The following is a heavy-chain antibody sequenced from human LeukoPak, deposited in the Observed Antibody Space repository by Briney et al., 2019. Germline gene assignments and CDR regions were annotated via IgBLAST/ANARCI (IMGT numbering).Heavy chain of an antibody. J-gene: IGHJ3*02. CDR3: ARDRSLAPNAFDI. Sequence: PSETLSLTCAVYGGSFSGYYWSWIRQPPGKGLEWIGEINHSGSTNYNPSLKSRVTISVDRTQNHFSLKLSSVTAADTAVYYCARDRSLAPNAFDIWGQGTVVTVSS. V-gene: IGHV4-34*01. CDR2: INHSGST. CDR1: GGSFSGYY.